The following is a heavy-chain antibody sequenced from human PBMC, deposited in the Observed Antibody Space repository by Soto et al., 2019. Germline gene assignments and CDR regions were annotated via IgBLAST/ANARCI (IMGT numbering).Heavy chain of an antibody. Sequence: TGGSLRLSCAASGFTFSSYAMSWVRQAPGKGLEWVSAISGSGGSTYYADSVKSRFTISRDNSKNTLYLQMNSLRAEDTAVYYCAKDVYRAIVAAAAIIGPTDYWGQGTLVTVSS. CDR1: GFTFSSYA. CDR3: AKDVYRAIVAAAAIIGPTDY. CDR2: ISGSGGST. V-gene: IGHV3-23*01. J-gene: IGHJ4*02. D-gene: IGHD6-13*01.